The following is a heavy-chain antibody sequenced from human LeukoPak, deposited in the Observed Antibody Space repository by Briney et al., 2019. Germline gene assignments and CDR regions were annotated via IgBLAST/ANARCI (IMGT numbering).Heavy chain of an antibody. CDR3: ARGEEGRYYDFWSGYYGWFDP. CDR1: GFTFSSYG. V-gene: IGHV3-7*01. D-gene: IGHD3-3*01. J-gene: IGHJ5*02. Sequence: GGSLRLSCAASGFTFSSYGMHWVRQAPGKGLEWVANIKQDGSEKYYVDSVKGRFTISRDNAKNSLYLQMNSLRAEDTAVYYCARGEEGRYYDFWSGYYGWFDPWGQGTLVTVSS. CDR2: IKQDGSEK.